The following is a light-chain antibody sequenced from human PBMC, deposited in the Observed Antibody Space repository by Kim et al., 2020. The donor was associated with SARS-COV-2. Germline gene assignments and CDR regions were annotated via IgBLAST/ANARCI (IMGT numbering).Light chain of an antibody. CDR1: QSISSY. V-gene: IGKV1-39*01. CDR2: AAS. Sequence: GDRVTITCRASQSISSYLNWYQQKPGKAPKLLIYAASSLQSGVPSRFSGSGSGTDFTLTISSLQPEDFATYYCQQSYSTLTWTFGQGTKVDIK. J-gene: IGKJ1*01. CDR3: QQSYSTLTWT.